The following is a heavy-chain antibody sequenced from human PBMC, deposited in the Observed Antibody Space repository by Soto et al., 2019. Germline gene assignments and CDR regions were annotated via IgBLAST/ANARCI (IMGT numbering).Heavy chain of an antibody. D-gene: IGHD2-2*01. CDR2: IIPIFGTA. CDR1: GCTFSSYA. J-gene: IGHJ4*02. CDR3: ARVNWAYCSSTSCYADY. V-gene: IGHV1-69*06. Sequence: ASVKVSCKASGCTFSSYAISWVRQAPGQGLEWVGGIIPIFGTANYAQKFQGRVTITADKYTSTAYMELSSLRSEDTAVYYCARVNWAYCSSTSCYADYWGQGTLVTVSS.